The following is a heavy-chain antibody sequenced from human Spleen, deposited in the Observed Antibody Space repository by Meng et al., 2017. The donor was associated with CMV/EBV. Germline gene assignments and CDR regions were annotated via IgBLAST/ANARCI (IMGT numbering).Heavy chain of an antibody. CDR3: AIRTEYGDD. CDR2: IIPLLGIP. D-gene: IGHD4-17*01. CDR1: GYTFTDYY. J-gene: IGHJ4*02. V-gene: IGHV1-69*10. Sequence: SVKVSCKASGYTFTDYYIHWVRQAPGQGLEWMGGIIPLLGIPNYAQTFQGRVTITADTSTSTAYMELSTLRSEDTAMYYCAIRTEYGDDWGQGTLVTVSS.